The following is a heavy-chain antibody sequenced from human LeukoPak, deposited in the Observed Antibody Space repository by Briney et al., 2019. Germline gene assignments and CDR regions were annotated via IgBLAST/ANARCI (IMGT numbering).Heavy chain of an antibody. V-gene: IGHV1-2*02. J-gene: IGHJ4*02. CDR3: ARVRGYRVYDYINY. CDR2: NNPNSGAT. D-gene: IGHD5/OR15-5a*01. CDR1: GYTFTGYY. Sequence: VSSVTVSCKDPGYTFTGYYMHWVRQAPGQGLEWMGWNNPNSGATNYAEKLQGRAPMTRDTSISTAYLELSRLRSDDTAAYYCARVRGYRVYDYINYWGQGTLVTVSS.